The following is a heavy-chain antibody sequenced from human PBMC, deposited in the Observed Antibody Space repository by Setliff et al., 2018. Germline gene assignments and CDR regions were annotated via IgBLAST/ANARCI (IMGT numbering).Heavy chain of an antibody. Sequence: PSETLSLTCDIKGGAVSGFYWSWIRQTPGKDLEWIGEISHNGRVSSSPSLKSRITISIDTSKNHFSLELNSVTAADSAVYYCARVADGSGSFYLGFDYWGQGILVTVSS. J-gene: IGHJ4*02. CDR3: ARVADGSGSFYLGFDY. CDR1: GGAVSGFY. CDR2: ISHNGRV. V-gene: IGHV4-34*09. D-gene: IGHD3-10*01.